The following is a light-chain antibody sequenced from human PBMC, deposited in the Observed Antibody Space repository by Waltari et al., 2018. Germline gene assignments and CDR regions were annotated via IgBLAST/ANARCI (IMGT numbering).Light chain of an antibody. CDR3: QQRRNWPLT. CDR1: PSVGTY. Sequence: EIVLTQSPAILSFSPGERAPTSCGARPSVGTYLAGYQQRPGQSPRLLTYDASYRAPGIPARFSGSGSETDFTLTISSLQPEDFAVYYCQQRRNWPLTFGGGTRVQI. CDR2: DAS. J-gene: IGKJ4*01. V-gene: IGKV3-11*01.